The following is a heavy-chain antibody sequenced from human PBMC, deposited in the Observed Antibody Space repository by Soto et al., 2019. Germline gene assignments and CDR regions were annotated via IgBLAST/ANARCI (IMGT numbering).Heavy chain of an antibody. D-gene: IGHD3-9*01. V-gene: IGHV4-39*01. Sequence: HLQLQESGPGLVKPSETLSLMCSVSDDSINSDKFYWGWIRQPPGKGLEWIGSIYYRGNDYYNPSLQIRVTISLDKSKSQFSLKLNSVTAADSAVYFCARLEGLATISYYFDFWGPGALVTVSS. CDR3: ARLEGLATISYYFDF. CDR1: DDSINSDKFY. CDR2: IYYRGND. J-gene: IGHJ4*02.